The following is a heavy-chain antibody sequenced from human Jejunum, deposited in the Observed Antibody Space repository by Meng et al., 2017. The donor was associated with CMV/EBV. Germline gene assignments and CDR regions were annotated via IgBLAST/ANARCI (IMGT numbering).Heavy chain of an antibody. CDR3: TRSPPGQFGFVDY. CDR2: IRSKAFNYAT. CDR1: GFTFSGSA. Sequence: GFTFSGSAVHWGSQAYGKGLEWVGRIRSKAFNYATEYAAPVKGRFTISRDDSKNTAYLQMNSLKIEDTAVYYCTRSPPGQFGFVDYWGQGTLVTVSS. D-gene: IGHD3-10*01. J-gene: IGHJ4*02. V-gene: IGHV3-73*01.